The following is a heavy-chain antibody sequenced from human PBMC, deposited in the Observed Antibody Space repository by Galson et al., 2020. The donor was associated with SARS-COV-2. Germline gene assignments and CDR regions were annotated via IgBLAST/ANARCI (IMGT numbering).Heavy chain of an antibody. Sequence: TLSLTCAVSGTSISGGSYSWNWIRQPPGKGLEWIGYISHSGGTYYNPSLKSRVTISGDGSKNQFSLRLSSVTAADAAVYFCARLHYGEYAPEAFDIWGPGTRVTVAS. V-gene: IGHV4-30-2*01. CDR2: ISHSGGT. J-gene: IGHJ3*02. D-gene: IGHD4-17*01. CDR3: ARLHYGEYAPEAFDI. CDR1: GTSISGGSYS.